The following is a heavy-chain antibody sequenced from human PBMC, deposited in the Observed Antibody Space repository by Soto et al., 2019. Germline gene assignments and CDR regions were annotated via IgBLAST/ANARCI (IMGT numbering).Heavy chain of an antibody. V-gene: IGHV1-69*08. Sequence: QVQLVQSGAEVKKPGSSVKVSCKASGGTFSSYTISWVRQAPGQGLEWMGRIIPILGIANYAQKFQGRVTITADKSTSTAYMELSSLRSEDTAVYYCARERDDGPAAPTLQTYYFDYWGQGTLVTVSS. D-gene: IGHD2-2*01. J-gene: IGHJ4*02. CDR3: ARERDDGPAAPTLQTYYFDY. CDR2: IIPILGIA. CDR1: GGTFSSYT.